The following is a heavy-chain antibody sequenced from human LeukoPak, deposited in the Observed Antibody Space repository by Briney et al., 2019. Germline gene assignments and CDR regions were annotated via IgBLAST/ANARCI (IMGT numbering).Heavy chain of an antibody. Sequence: GGSLRLSCAASGFTFSSYAMSWVRQAPGKGLEWVSAISGSGGSTYYADSVKGRFTISRDNSKNTLYLQMNSPRAEDTAVYYCAKSVYYDFWSGYYTGNYYFDYWGQGTLVTVSS. CDR3: AKSVYYDFWSGYYTGNYYFDY. CDR2: ISGSGGST. J-gene: IGHJ4*02. V-gene: IGHV3-23*01. CDR1: GFTFSSYA. D-gene: IGHD3-3*01.